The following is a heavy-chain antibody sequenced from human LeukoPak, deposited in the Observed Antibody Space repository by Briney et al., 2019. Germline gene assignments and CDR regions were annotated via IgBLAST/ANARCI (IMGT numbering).Heavy chain of an antibody. D-gene: IGHD6-13*01. CDR3: AGLHFAAAEEFDP. J-gene: IGHJ5*02. V-gene: IGHV4-59*08. CDR2: IYSTSSDSV. CDR1: GSSINGHY. Sequence: SETLSLTCTVSGSSINGHYWSWLWQPPGKGLEWIGYIYSTSSDSVLYNPFLKSRVTLSFDTFNNQLSLSLTSVTAADTAIYYCAGLHFAAAEEFDPWGQGTLVTVSS.